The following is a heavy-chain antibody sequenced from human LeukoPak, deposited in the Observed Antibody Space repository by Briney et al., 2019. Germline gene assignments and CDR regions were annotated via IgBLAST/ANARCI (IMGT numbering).Heavy chain of an antibody. J-gene: IGHJ4*02. CDR3: TKDISPHYYDSSGYYQS. CDR2: ISWNSDMI. Sequence: GGSLRLSCAASGFTFSSYSMNWVRQAPGKGLEWVSGISWNSDMIGFADSVKGRFTISRDNAKNSLYLQMNSLRPEDTALYYCTKDISPHYYDSSGYYQSWGQGTLVTVSS. V-gene: IGHV3-9*01. D-gene: IGHD3-22*01. CDR1: GFTFSSYS.